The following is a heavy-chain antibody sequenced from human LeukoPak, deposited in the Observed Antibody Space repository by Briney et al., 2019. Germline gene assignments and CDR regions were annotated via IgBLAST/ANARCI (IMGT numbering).Heavy chain of an antibody. V-gene: IGHV3-23*01. Sequence: GGSLRLSCAASGFTFSSHAMSWVRQAPGKGLEWVSGISGSGARTYYADSVKGRFTISRDNSKNTLYLQMNSLRAEDTAVYYCAKVKAVAGYDAFDIWGQGTMVTVSS. CDR3: AKVKAVAGYDAFDI. CDR1: GFTFSSHA. J-gene: IGHJ3*02. CDR2: ISGSGART. D-gene: IGHD6-19*01.